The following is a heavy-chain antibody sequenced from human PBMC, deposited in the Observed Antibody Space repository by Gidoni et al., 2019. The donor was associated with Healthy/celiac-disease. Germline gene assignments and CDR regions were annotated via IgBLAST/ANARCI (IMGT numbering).Heavy chain of an antibody. V-gene: IGHV3-53*01. CDR2: IYSGGST. CDR3: ARGTRGYSYGDYYYGMDV. D-gene: IGHD5-18*01. Sequence: VSVIYSGGSTYYADSVKGRFTISRDNSKNTLYLQMNSLRAEDTAVYYCARGTRGYSYGDYYYGMDVWGQGTTVTVSS. J-gene: IGHJ6*02.